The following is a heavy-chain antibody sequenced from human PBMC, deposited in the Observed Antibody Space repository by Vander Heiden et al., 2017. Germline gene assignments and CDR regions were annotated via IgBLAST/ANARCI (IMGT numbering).Heavy chain of an antibody. J-gene: IGHJ4*02. D-gene: IGHD3-16*01. CDR1: GGSITSTSYS. Sequence: QLQLQESGPGLVKPAETLSLTCTVSGGSITSTSYSWGWIRQPPGKGLEWIGSVYYSGSTYYNPSLKGRVSISVDTSKNQLSLKLASVTAADTAVYYCARHPRIMITFGGRDYWGQGTLVTVSS. CDR3: ARHPRIMITFGGRDY. V-gene: IGHV4-39*01. CDR2: VYYSGST.